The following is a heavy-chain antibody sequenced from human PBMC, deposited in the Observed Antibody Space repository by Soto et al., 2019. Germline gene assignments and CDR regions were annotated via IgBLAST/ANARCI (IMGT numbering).Heavy chain of an antibody. CDR2: IYYSGST. V-gene: IGHV4-31*03. CDR3: ARASGIVLVIDY. D-gene: IGHD3-22*01. J-gene: IGHJ4*02. Sequence: QVQLQESGPGLVKPSQTLSLTCTVSGGSISSGGYYWNWIRQHPGKGLEWIGYIYYSGSTYYNPSLKRRVTISVDTSKNQFSLKLSSVTAADTAVYYWARASGIVLVIDYWGQGTLVTVSS. CDR1: GGSISSGGYY.